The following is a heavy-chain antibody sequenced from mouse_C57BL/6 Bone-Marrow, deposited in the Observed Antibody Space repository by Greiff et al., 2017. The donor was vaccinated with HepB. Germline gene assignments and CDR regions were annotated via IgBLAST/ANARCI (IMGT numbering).Heavy chain of an antibody. D-gene: IGHD3-3*01. CDR2: ISSGGSYT. J-gene: IGHJ3*01. V-gene: IGHV5-6*01. CDR1: GFTFSSYG. CDR3: ARQGGPFAY. Sequence: EVKVVESGGDLVKPGGSLKLSCAASGFTFSSYGMSWVRQTPDKRLEWVATISSGGSYTYYPDSVKGRFTISRDNATNTLYLQMSSLTSEDTAMYYCARQGGPFAYWGQGTLVTVSA.